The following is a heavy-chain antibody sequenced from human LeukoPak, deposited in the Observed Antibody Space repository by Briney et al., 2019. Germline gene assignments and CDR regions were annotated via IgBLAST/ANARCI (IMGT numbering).Heavy chain of an antibody. CDR1: GGSLSSYF. Sequence: SETLSLTCTVSGGSLSSYFWSWVRQPPGKGLEWIAHIFYTGTRSYNPSPKSRITMSIDTSKNLFSLNLNSVTAADTAVYYCARNFPGRTEDVWGKGTTVIVSS. CDR3: ARNFPGRTEDV. CDR2: IFYTGTR. V-gene: IGHV4-59*01. J-gene: IGHJ6*04. D-gene: IGHD1-14*01.